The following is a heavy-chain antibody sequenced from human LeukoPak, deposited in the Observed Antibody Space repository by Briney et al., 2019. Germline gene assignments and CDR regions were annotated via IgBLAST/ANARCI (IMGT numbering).Heavy chain of an antibody. J-gene: IGHJ4*02. CDR1: GFTFSEYY. CDR3: ARDRGYCGGDCYQGRFDY. V-gene: IGHV3-11*01. D-gene: IGHD2-21*02. Sequence: PGGSLRLSCAASGFTFSEYYMSWIRQAPGKGLEWVSYISSSGSTIYYADSVKGRFTISRDNAKNSLYLQMNSLRAEDTAVYYCARDRGYCGGDCYQGRFDYWGQGTLVTVSS. CDR2: ISSSGSTI.